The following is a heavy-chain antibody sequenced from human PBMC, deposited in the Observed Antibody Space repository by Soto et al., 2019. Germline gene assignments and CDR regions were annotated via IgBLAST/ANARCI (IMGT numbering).Heavy chain of an antibody. Sequence: QVQLVQTGAEMKKPGSSVNVSCKTSGGTFNNYAIRWVRQAPGQGLEWVGGIIPIFGSENYAQKFQGRVTITADESTSTAYRELCSLRSAATSRYYCARGRCYDNLDSFAIWGQGTMVVVSS. D-gene: IGHD5-12*01. J-gene: IGHJ3*02. CDR3: ARGRCYDNLDSFAI. V-gene: IGHV1-69*01. CDR2: IIPIFGSE. CDR1: GGTFNNYA.